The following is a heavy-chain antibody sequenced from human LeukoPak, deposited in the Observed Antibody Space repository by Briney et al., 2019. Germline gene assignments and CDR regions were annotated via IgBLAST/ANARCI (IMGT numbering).Heavy chain of an antibody. CDR3: AKEGGSLRVWGYYYYYGMDV. V-gene: IGHV3-43*02. CDR1: GFTFDDYA. Sequence: PGWSLRLSCAASGFTFDDYAMHWVRQAPGKGLEWVSLISGDGGSTYYADSVKGRFTISRDNSKNSLYLQMNSLRTEDTALYYCAKEGGSLRVWGYYYYYGMDVWGQGTTVTVSS. CDR2: ISGDGGST. J-gene: IGHJ6*02. D-gene: IGHD3-16*01.